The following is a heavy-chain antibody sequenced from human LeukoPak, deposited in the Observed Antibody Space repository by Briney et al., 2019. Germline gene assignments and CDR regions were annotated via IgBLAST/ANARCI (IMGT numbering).Heavy chain of an antibody. CDR2: ISSSSSTI. D-gene: IGHD3-22*01. J-gene: IGHJ4*02. V-gene: IGHV3-48*01. Sequence: PGGSLRLSCAASGFTFSSYSMLWVRQAPGKGLEWVSYISSSSSTIYYADSVKGRFTISRDNAKNSLYLQMNTLRAEDTAVYYCARVAYYYDSSGYYGDREADYWGQGTLVTVSS. CDR1: GFTFSSYS. CDR3: ARVAYYYDSSGYYGDREADY.